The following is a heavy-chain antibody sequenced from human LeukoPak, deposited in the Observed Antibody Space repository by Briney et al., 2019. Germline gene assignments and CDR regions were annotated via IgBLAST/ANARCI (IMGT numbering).Heavy chain of an antibody. D-gene: IGHD6-19*01. J-gene: IGHJ4*02. Sequence: SQTLSHTCAISGDSVSSNSAAWNWIRQSPSRGLEWLGRTYYRSKWYNDYAVSVKSRITINPDTSKNQFSLHLNSVTPEDTAVYYCARDQGYASGAWSDAFNIWGQGTLVTVSS. CDR3: ARDQGYASGAWSDAFNI. V-gene: IGHV6-1*01. CDR1: GDSVSSNSAA. CDR2: TYYRSKWYN.